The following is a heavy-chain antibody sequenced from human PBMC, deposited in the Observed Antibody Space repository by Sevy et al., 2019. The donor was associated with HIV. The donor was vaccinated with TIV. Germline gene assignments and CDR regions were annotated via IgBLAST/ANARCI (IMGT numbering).Heavy chain of an antibody. V-gene: IGHV1-2*06. D-gene: IGHD5-12*01. Sequence: ASVKVSCKASGYTFTGYYMRWVRQAPGQGLEWMGRINPNSGGTNYAQKFQGRVTMTRDTSISTAYMELSRLRSDDTAVYYCAGVVATRHGMDVWGQGTTVTVSS. CDR1: GYTFTGYY. J-gene: IGHJ6*02. CDR2: INPNSGGT. CDR3: AGVVATRHGMDV.